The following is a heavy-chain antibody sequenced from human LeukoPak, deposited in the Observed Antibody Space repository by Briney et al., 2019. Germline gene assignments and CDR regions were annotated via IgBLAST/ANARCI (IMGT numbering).Heavy chain of an antibody. J-gene: IGHJ4*02. Sequence: PGGSLRLSCAASGFTFSSYNMNWVRQAPGKGLEWVSAISGSGGSTYYTDSVKGRFTISRDNSKNTLYLQINSLRAEDTAVYYCAKDHLPGIVVADRDYWGQGTLVTVSS. D-gene: IGHD6-19*01. CDR3: AKDHLPGIVVADRDY. V-gene: IGHV3-23*01. CDR1: GFTFSSYN. CDR2: ISGSGGST.